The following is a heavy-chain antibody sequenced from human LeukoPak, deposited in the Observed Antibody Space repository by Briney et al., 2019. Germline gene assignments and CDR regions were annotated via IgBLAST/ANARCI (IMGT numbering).Heavy chain of an antibody. CDR2: IYYSGSP. D-gene: IGHD1-26*01. J-gene: IGHJ4*02. Sequence: PSETLSLTCSVSGGSISSSSYYWAWIRQPPGKGLEWIGSIYYSGSPYYNPSLKSRVTISVDTSKNQFSLKLSSVTAADTAVYYCASGRGSYYGTFYSDYWGQGTLVTVSS. V-gene: IGHV4-39*01. CDR3: ASGRGSYYGTFYSDY. CDR1: GGSISSSSYY.